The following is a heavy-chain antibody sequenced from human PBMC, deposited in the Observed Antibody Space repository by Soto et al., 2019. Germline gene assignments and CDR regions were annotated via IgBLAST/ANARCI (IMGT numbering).Heavy chain of an antibody. CDR2: ISPYDGNT. D-gene: IGHD4-17*01. CDR1: GYTFTNFG. V-gene: IGHV1-18*04. CDR3: ARAVYYDDYRFYFDS. J-gene: IGHJ4*02. Sequence: GASVKVSCKALGYTFTNFGISWVRQAPGQGLEWMGWISPYDGNTKSAQRLQGRVTMTTDTSTSTAYMELRSLSSDDTAVYYCARAVYYDDYRFYFDSWGQGTLVTVSS.